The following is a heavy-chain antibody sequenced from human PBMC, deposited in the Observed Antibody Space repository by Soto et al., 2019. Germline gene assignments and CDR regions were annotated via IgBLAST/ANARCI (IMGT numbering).Heavy chain of an antibody. Sequence: EVQLVESGGGLVQPGRPLRLSCAASGFTFDDYAMHWVRQGPGKGLEWVSGISWNRSRVGYADSVKGRFTISRDNAKNSLYLQMNSLRPEDTALYYCAKDWGIVGQLHHYYGMDVWGQGTTVTVSS. J-gene: IGHJ6*02. CDR3: AKDWGIVGQLHHYYGMDV. CDR1: GFTFDDYA. CDR2: ISWNRSRV. D-gene: IGHD2-15*01. V-gene: IGHV3-9*01.